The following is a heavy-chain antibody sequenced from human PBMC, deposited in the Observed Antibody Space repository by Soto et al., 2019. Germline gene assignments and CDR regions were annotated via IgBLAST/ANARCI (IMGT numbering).Heavy chain of an antibody. CDR1: GYIFINYY. Sequence: QVHLVQSGAEVKKPGASVKVSCKASGYIFINYYIHWVRQAPGQGLEWIGIINPNGGSTNYAQKFRCRVTMARDTYTSTVYMDMSSLRSDDTEVYYCARDLAAADYWGQGTLVTVSS. CDR3: ARDLAAADY. V-gene: IGHV1-46*01. J-gene: IGHJ4*02. CDR2: INPNGGST. D-gene: IGHD6-13*01.